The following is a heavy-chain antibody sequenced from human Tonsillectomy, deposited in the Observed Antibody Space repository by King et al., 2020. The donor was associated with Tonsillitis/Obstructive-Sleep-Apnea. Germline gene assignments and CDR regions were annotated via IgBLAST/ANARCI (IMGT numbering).Heavy chain of an antibody. CDR3: ARHLELYHYYYYMDV. J-gene: IGHJ6*03. D-gene: IGHD1-7*01. CDR1: GYSFTSYW. Sequence: QLVQSGAEVKKPGESLKISCKGSGYSFTSYWIGWVRQMPGKGLEWMGIIYPGDSDTRYSPSFQGQVTISADKSITTAYLQWSSLKASDTAMYYCARHLELYHYYYYMDVWGKGTTVTVSS. CDR2: IYPGDSDT. V-gene: IGHV5-51*01.